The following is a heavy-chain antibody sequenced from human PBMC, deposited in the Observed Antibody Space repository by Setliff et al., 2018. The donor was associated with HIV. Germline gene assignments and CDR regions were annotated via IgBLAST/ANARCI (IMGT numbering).Heavy chain of an antibody. D-gene: IGHD3-22*01. J-gene: IGHJ3*01. Sequence: PGESLKISCKASGYTFTNYWTAWVRQMPGKGLEWMGIIHPRDFDIKYSQSFQGQVTISADNSLSTAYLQWNSLKASDTALYYCARLDSSGYYRSFDVWGQGTMVTVSS. V-gene: IGHV5-51*01. CDR2: IHPRDFDI. CDR1: GYTFTNYW. CDR3: ARLDSSGYYRSFDV.